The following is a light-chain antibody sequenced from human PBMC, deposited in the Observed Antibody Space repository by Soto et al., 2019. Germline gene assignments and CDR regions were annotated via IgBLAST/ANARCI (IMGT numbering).Light chain of an antibody. CDR2: GAS. CDR1: QSISRSY. CDR3: QQYGSSPYT. Sequence: EIVLTQSPGTLSLSPGERATLSCRASQSISRSYLAWYQQKPGQAPRLLIYGASSRATGIPDRFSGSGSGTDFTLTISRLEPEDFAVYSCQQYGSSPYTFGQGTKLEI. V-gene: IGKV3-20*01. J-gene: IGKJ2*01.